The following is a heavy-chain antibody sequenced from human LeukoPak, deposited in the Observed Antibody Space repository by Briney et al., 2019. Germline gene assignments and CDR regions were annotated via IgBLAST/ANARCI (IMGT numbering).Heavy chain of an antibody. CDR2: ISGSGGST. Sequence: PGGSLGLSCAASGFTFSSYAMSWVRQAPGKGLEWVSAISGSGGSTYYADSVKGRFTISRDNSKNTLYLQMNSLRAEDTAVYYCAKGPLITMIVVVIEYYFDYWGQGTLVTVSS. CDR1: GFTFSSYA. V-gene: IGHV3-23*01. CDR3: AKGPLITMIVVVIEYYFDY. J-gene: IGHJ4*02. D-gene: IGHD3-22*01.